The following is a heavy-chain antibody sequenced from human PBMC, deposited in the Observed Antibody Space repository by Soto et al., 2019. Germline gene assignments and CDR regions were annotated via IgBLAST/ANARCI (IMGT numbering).Heavy chain of an antibody. CDR2: ISWNSGSI. Sequence: EVQLVESGGGLVQPGRSLRLSCAASGFTFDDYAMHWVRQAPGKGLEWVSGISWNSGSIGYADSVKGRFTISRDNAKNSLYLQMNSLRAEDTALYYCAKELGYSYGYYYYGMDVWGQGTTVTVSS. CDR3: AKELGYSYGYYYYGMDV. V-gene: IGHV3-9*01. CDR1: GFTFDDYA. J-gene: IGHJ6*02. D-gene: IGHD5-18*01.